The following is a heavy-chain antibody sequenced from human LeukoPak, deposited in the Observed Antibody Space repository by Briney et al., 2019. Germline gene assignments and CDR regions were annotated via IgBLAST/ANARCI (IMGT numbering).Heavy chain of an antibody. J-gene: IGHJ5*02. CDR3: ARAYRSSGWLKMNWFDP. Sequence: PKASVKVSCKASGYTFTSYAMHWVRQAPGQRLEWMGWINAGNGNTKYSQKFQGRVTITRDTSASTAYMELSSLRSEDTAVYYCARAYRSSGWLKMNWFDPWGQGTLVTVSS. CDR2: INAGNGNT. D-gene: IGHD6-19*01. CDR1: GYTFTSYA. V-gene: IGHV1-3*01.